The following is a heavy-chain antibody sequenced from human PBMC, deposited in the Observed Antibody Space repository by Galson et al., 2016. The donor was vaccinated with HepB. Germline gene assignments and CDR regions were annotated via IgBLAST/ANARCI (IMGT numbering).Heavy chain of an antibody. CDR1: GGTFSSYA. J-gene: IGHJ6*02. V-gene: IGHV1-69*04. Sequence: SVKVSCKASGGTFSSYAISWVRQAPGQGLEWMGRIIPILGIANYAQKFQGRVTITADKSTSTAYMELSSLRSEDTAVYYCAKSLLGVTLVSYYYGMDVWGQGTTVTVSS. D-gene: IGHD2-21*02. CDR3: AKSLLGVTLVSYYYGMDV. CDR2: IIPILGIA.